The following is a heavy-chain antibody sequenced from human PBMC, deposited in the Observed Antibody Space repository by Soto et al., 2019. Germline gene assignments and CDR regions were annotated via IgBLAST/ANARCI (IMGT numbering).Heavy chain of an antibody. V-gene: IGHV4-39*01. Sequence: QMQLQESSPGLVKPSETLSLTCSVSGGSINNTNYSWVWIRQPPGKGLEWIGMIYYNGRTYYSESLKSRLTISVDPSKNQISLKVTSVTAADRAVYYGARSGSRGHLRAWFDPWGHGSLVTVSS. CDR2: IYYNGRT. CDR1: GGSINNTNYS. CDR3: ARSGSRGHLRAWFDP. D-gene: IGHD3-10*01. J-gene: IGHJ5*02.